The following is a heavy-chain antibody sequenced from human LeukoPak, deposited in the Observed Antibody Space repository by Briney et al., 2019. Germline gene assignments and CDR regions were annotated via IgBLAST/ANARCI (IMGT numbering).Heavy chain of an antibody. Sequence: ASVKVSCKVSGYTLTELSMHWVRQAPGKGLEWMGGFDPEDGKTIYAQKFQDKFTMTTDTSTSTAYMELRSLRSDDTAVYYCARVLGLVHDFWGGPAGDYFDYWGQGTLVTVSS. CDR1: GYTLTELS. D-gene: IGHD3-3*01. CDR2: FDPEDGKT. J-gene: IGHJ4*02. CDR3: ARVLGLVHDFWGGPAGDYFDY. V-gene: IGHV1-24*01.